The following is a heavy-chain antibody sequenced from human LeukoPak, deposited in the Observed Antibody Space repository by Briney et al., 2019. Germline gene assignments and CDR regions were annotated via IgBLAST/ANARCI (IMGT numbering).Heavy chain of an antibody. CDR2: ISGSGGST. Sequence: TGGSLRLSCAASGFTFSSYAMSWVRQAPGKGLEWVSAISGSGGSTYYADSVKGRFTISRDNSKNTLYLQMNSLRAEDTAVYYCAKDRYYYGLGYYFDYWGQGALVTVSS. D-gene: IGHD3-10*01. CDR3: AKDRYYYGLGYYFDY. V-gene: IGHV3-23*01. J-gene: IGHJ4*02. CDR1: GFTFSSYA.